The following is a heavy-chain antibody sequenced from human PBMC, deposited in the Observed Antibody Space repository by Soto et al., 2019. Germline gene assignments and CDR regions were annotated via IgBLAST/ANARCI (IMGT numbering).Heavy chain of an antibody. CDR1: GGSISSSSYY. V-gene: IGHV4-39*07. Sequence: SETLSLTCTVSGGSISSSSYYWGWIRQPPGKGLEWIGSIYYSGSTYYNPSLKSRVTISVDTSKNHFSLKLSSVTAADTAVYYWAREGTADWGYHFDYGGQGTLVTVSA. D-gene: IGHD7-27*01. CDR2: IYYSGST. CDR3: AREGTADWGYHFDY. J-gene: IGHJ4*02.